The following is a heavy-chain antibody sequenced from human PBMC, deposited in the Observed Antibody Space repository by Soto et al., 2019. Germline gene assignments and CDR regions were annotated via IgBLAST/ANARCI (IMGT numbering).Heavy chain of an antibody. V-gene: IGHV3-74*01. CDR1: KFTITSYW. CDR2: INSDGSSI. D-gene: IGHD5-18*01. Sequence: EVQLVESGGGLVQPGGSVRLSCAASKFTITSYWMHWVRQAPGKGLVWVSRINSDGSSISYAEAVKGRLNISRDNAKNTLYLQMNSLRVEDTAVYYCAREVSHGYVLRGMDVWGQGTTVTVFS. CDR3: AREVSHGYVLRGMDV. J-gene: IGHJ6*02.